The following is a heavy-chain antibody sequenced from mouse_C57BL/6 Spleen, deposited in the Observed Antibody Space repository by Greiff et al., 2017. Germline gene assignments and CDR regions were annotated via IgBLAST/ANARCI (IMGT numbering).Heavy chain of an antibody. D-gene: IGHD2-2*01. J-gene: IGHJ4*01. CDR3: ARRCYYGYLFFYAMDY. CDR2: IDPANGNT. Sequence: VQLQQSVAELVRPGASVKLSCTASGFNIKNTYMHWVKQRPEQGLEWIGRIDPANGNTKYAPKFQGKATITADTSSNTAYLQLSSLTSEDTAIYYCARRCYYGYLFFYAMDYWGQGTSVTVSS. CDR1: GFNIKNTY. V-gene: IGHV14-3*01.